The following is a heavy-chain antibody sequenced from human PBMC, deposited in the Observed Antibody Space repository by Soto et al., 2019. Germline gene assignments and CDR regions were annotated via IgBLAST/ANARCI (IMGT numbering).Heavy chain of an antibody. CDR3: AKDPSGYSIPFDP. V-gene: IGHV3-30*18. D-gene: IGHD6-13*01. CDR2: ISYDGANT. Sequence: QVQLVGSGGGVVQPGRSLRLSCSASGFTFSDYGMHWVRQAPGKRPEWVAVISYDGANTYYADSVKGRFTISRDNSKNTLWQQMNSLRVEDTAVYYCAKDPSGYSIPFDPWGQGTLVTVSS. CDR1: GFTFSDYG. J-gene: IGHJ5*02.